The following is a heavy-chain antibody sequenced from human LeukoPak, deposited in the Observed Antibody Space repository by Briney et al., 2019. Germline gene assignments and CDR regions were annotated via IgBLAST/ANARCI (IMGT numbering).Heavy chain of an antibody. Sequence: GGSLRLSWAAPGFTVSSYSMGWVRQEPGKGLEWVSSISSSSRYIYYTDSVKGRFTLSRDNAKNTLYLQKNSLRAEDTAVYYCAREGLGTAMGLDIWGQGTMVTVSS. J-gene: IGHJ3*02. V-gene: IGHV3-21*01. CDR3: AREGLGTAMGLDI. CDR2: ISSSSRYI. CDR1: GFTVSSYS. D-gene: IGHD5-18*01.